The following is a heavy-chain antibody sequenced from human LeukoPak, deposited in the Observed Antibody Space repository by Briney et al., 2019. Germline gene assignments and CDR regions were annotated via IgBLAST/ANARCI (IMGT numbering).Heavy chain of an antibody. CDR2: IYYSGST. D-gene: IGHD2-8*01. J-gene: IGHJ6*02. Sequence: KPSETLSLICTVSGGSISSYYWSWIRQPPGKGLEWIGYIYYSGSTNYNPSLKSRVTISVDTSKNQFSLKLSSVTAADTAVYYCARDNGPYYYGMDVWGQGTTVTVSS. V-gene: IGHV4-59*12. CDR1: GGSISSYY. CDR3: ARDNGPYYYGMDV.